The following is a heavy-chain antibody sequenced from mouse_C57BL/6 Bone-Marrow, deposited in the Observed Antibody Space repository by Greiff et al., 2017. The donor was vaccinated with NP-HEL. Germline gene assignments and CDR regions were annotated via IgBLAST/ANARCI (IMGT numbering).Heavy chain of an antibody. CDR2: INPGSGGT. Sequence: VQLQESGAELVRPGTSVKVSCKASGYAFTNYLIEWVKQRPGQGLEWIGVINPGSGGTNYNGKFKGKATLTADKSSSTAYMQLSSLTSEDSAVYFCARWLLRGYYAMDYWGQGTSVTVSS. D-gene: IGHD2-3*01. CDR1: GYAFTNYL. V-gene: IGHV1-54*01. CDR3: ARWLLRGYYAMDY. J-gene: IGHJ4*01.